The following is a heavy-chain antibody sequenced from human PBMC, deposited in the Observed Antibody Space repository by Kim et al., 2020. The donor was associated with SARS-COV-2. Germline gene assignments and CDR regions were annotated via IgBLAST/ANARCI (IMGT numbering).Heavy chain of an antibody. D-gene: IGHD2-8*01. V-gene: IGHV3-30-3*01. CDR3: ARDEEDIVLMVPAAFDY. CDR1: GFTFSSYA. CDR2: ISYDGSNK. Sequence: GGSLRLSCAASGFTFSSYAMHWVRQAPGKGLEWVAVISYDGSNKYYADSVKGRFTISRDNSKNTLYLQMNSLRAEDTAVYYCARDEEDIVLMVPAAFDY. J-gene: IGHJ4*01.